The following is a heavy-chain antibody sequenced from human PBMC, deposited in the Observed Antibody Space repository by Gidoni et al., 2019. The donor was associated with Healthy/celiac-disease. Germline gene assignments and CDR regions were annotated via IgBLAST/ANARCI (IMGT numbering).Heavy chain of an antibody. CDR3: TRVAHPDYYDSSSMGAFDI. Sequence: QVQLVESGGGLVKPGGSLRLSCAASGFTFSDYYMSWIRQAPGKGLEWVSYISSSSSYTNYADSVKGRFTISRDNAKNSLYLQMNSLRAEDTAVYYCTRVAHPDYYDSSSMGAFDIWGQGTMVTVSS. CDR1: GFTFSDYY. CDR2: ISSSSSYT. J-gene: IGHJ3*02. D-gene: IGHD3-22*01. V-gene: IGHV3-11*06.